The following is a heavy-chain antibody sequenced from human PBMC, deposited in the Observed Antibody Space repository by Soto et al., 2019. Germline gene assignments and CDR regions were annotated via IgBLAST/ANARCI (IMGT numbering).Heavy chain of an antibody. V-gene: IGHV3-7*01. CDR1: GFIFSNFW. Sequence: EEQLVESGGGLVQPGGSLRLSCAASGFIFSNFWIDWVRQAPGKGLEWVAKINQDGSAKYYVDSVKGRFTISIDNAKNSLYLQMNSLRAEDTAVYYCAVLSIAAVVDFWGQGTLITVSS. J-gene: IGHJ4*02. D-gene: IGHD6-25*01. CDR2: INQDGSAK. CDR3: AVLSIAAVVDF.